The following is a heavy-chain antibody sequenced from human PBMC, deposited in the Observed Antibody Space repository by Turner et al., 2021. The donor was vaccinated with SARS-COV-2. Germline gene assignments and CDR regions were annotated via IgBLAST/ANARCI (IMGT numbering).Heavy chain of an antibody. J-gene: IGHJ6*03. V-gene: IGHV1-2*02. CDR2: INPNSGGT. CDR3: ARPRDYYYYMDV. CDR1: GYTFTGYY. Sequence: QVQLVQSGAEEKKPGASVQVSCKAYGYTFTGYYIHWVRPAPGQGLEWMGWINPNSGGTNYAQKFQGRVTMTRDTSISTAYMELSRLRSDDTAVYYCARPRDYYYYMDVWGEGTTVTVSS.